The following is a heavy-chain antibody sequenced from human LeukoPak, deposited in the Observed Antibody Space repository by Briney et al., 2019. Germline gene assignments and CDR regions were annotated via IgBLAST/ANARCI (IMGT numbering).Heavy chain of an antibody. J-gene: IGHJ3*02. CDR1: GYTFTGYY. D-gene: IGHD3-22*01. CDR2: INPNSGGT. CDR3: ARDYYDSSGYYPGGRAFDI. V-gene: IGHV1-2*02. Sequence: ASVKVSCKASGYTFTGYYMHWVRQAPGQGLEWMGWINPNSGGTNYAQKFQGRVTMTRDTSISTAYMELSRLRSDDTAVYYCARDYYDSSGYYPGGRAFDIWGQGTMVTVSS.